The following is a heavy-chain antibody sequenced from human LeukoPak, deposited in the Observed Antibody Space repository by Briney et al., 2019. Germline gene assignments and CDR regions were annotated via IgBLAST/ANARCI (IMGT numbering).Heavy chain of an antibody. CDR2: IYYSGST. CDR1: GGSISSGGYC. D-gene: IGHD4-17*01. Sequence: SQTLSLTCTVSGGSISSGGYCWSWIRQHPGKGLEWIGYIYYSGSTYYNPSLKSRVTISVDTSKNQFSLKLSSVTAADTAVYYCARGKAVTTRSGDAFDIWGQGTMVTVSS. CDR3: ARGKAVTTRSGDAFDI. V-gene: IGHV4-31*03. J-gene: IGHJ3*02.